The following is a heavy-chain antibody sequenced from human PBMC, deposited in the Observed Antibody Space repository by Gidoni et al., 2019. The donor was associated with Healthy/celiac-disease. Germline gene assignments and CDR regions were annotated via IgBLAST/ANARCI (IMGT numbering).Heavy chain of an antibody. CDR3: ARTGPEITMIVVAQAFDI. CDR2: ISSSSSYI. CDR1: GFTFSSYS. Sequence: EVQLVESGGGLVKPGGSLRLSCAASGFTFSSYSMNWVRQAPGKGLEWVSSISSSSSYIYYADSVKGRFTISRDNAKNSLYLQMNSLRAEDTAVYYCARTGPEITMIVVAQAFDIWGQGTMVTVSS. D-gene: IGHD3-22*01. J-gene: IGHJ3*02. V-gene: IGHV3-21*06.